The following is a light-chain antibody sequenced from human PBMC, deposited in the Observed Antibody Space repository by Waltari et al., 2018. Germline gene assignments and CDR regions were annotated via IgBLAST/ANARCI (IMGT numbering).Light chain of an antibody. V-gene: IGLV1-44*01. Sequence: QSVLTQPTSASGTPGQRVTISCSGSNSNIGRNTVNWYQQLPGTAPKLLIYSNNQRPSGVPDRFSGSKSGTSASLAISGLQSEDEAEYYCAAWDDSLRVLFGGGTKLTVL. CDR1: NSNIGRNT. CDR3: AAWDDSLRVL. CDR2: SNN. J-gene: IGLJ2*01.